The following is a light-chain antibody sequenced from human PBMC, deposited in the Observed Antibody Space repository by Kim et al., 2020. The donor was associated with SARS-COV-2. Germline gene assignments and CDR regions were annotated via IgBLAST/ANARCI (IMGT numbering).Light chain of an antibody. V-gene: IGKV3-20*01. Sequence: YPGERAPLSCRASQSVSSSSSAWYQQKPGQAPRLLIYDASSRATGIPDRFSGSGSRTDFTLTISRLEPEDFAVYYCQQYGSSPQTFGQGTKVDIK. CDR2: DAS. CDR3: QQYGSSPQT. CDR1: QSVSSSS. J-gene: IGKJ1*01.